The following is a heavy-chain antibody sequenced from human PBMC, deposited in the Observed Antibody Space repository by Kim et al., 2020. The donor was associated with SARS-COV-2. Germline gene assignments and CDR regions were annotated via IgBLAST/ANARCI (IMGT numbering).Heavy chain of an antibody. V-gene: IGHV4-34*01. CDR3: ARDENRDGDNFDY. CDR2: ISHSGSA. J-gene: IGHJ4*02. CDR1: VGSVSDFY. Sequence: SETLSLTCGVYVGSVSDFYWSWIRQPPGQGLEWIGEISHSGSANYNPSLRSRVSISIDRSKNQFSLILSSVTAADTAVYYCARDENRDGDNFDYWGLGTLVTVSS.